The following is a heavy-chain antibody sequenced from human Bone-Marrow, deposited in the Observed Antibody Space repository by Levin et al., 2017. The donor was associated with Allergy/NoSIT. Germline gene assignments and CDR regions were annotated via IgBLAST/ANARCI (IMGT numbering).Heavy chain of an antibody. V-gene: IGHV4-59*01. Sequence: SEPLSLPFPFSFGYILNYYLSWIRQPPGLGLAWIGYIYYSGSTNYNPSLKSRVTISVDTSKNLFSLKLNSVTAADTALYYCARASSGSPRSNFDSWGQGALVTVSS. D-gene: IGHD3-10*01. CDR1: FGYILNYY. CDR2: IYYSGST. J-gene: IGHJ4*02. CDR3: ARASSGSPRSNFDS.